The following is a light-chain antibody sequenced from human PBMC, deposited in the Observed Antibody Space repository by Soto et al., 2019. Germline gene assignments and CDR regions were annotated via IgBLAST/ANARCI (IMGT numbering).Light chain of an antibody. Sequence: EIVLTQSPDSLSLSPGERATLSCRASQSVSNDYVAWYQQKPGQPPRLLIDDASNRATGIPVRFSGSGSGTDFTLTISRLEPEDFAVYYCQQCATSPLTFGQGTKVDIK. CDR2: DAS. V-gene: IGKV3-20*01. CDR3: QQCATSPLT. J-gene: IGKJ1*01. CDR1: QSVSNDY.